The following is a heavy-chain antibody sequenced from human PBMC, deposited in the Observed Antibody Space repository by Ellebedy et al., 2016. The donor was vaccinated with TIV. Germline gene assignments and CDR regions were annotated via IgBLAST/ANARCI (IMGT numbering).Heavy chain of an antibody. J-gene: IGHJ6*02. CDR2: IYYSGST. D-gene: IGHD3-10*01. Sequence: SETLSLTXTVSGVSISSYYWGWIRQPPGKGLEWIGSIYYSGSTYYNPSLKSRVTISVDTSKNQFSLKLSSVTAADTAVYYCARGIRRGMVRGGMDVWGQGTTVTVSS. CDR3: ARGIRRGMVRGGMDV. V-gene: IGHV4-39*07. CDR1: GVSISSYY.